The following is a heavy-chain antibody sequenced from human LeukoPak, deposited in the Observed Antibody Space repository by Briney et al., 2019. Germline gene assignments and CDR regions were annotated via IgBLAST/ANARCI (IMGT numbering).Heavy chain of an antibody. D-gene: IGHD2-15*01. J-gene: IGHJ5*02. Sequence: SETLSLTCTVSGASISSYYWSWIRQPPGKGLEWIGYIYYSGTNNYNPSLKSRLTISVDTSKNQSSLKLSSVTAADTDVYYCARVRGYCGGGSCYGWFDPWGQGTLVTVSS. CDR3: ARVRGYCGGGSCYGWFDP. CDR2: IYYSGTN. V-gene: IGHV4-59*12. CDR1: GASISSYY.